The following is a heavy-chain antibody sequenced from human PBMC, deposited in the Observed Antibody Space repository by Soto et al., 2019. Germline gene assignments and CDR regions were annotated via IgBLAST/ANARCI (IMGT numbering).Heavy chain of an antibody. J-gene: IGHJ3*02. Sequence: ASVKVSCKASGYTFTSYGISWVRQAPGQGLEWMGWISAYNGNTNYAQKLQGRVTMTTDTSTSTAYMELRSLRSDDTAVYYCARGDTMVARSDDAFDIWGQGTMVTVSS. V-gene: IGHV1-18*01. CDR1: GYTFTSYG. D-gene: IGHD3-10*01. CDR3: ARGDTMVARSDDAFDI. CDR2: ISAYNGNT.